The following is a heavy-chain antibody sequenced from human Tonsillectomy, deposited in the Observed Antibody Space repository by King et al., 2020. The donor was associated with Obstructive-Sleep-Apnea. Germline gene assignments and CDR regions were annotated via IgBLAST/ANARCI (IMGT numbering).Heavy chain of an antibody. CDR3: ARSVLYGDYALDY. D-gene: IGHD4-17*01. V-gene: IGHV3-7*03. CDR1: GFTFSSYW. Sequence: VQLVESGGGLVQPGGSLRLSCAASGFTFSSYWMNWVRQAPGKGLAWVANIKQDGNEKYYVDSVQGRFSISRDNAKNSLYLQMNSLRAEDTAVYYCARSVLYGDYALDYWGQGTLVTVSS. CDR2: IKQDGNEK. J-gene: IGHJ4*02.